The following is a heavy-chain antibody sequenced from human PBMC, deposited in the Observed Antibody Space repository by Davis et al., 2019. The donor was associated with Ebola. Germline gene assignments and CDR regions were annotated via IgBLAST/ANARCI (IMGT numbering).Heavy chain of an antibody. CDR3: ASSTAMSK. Sequence: GESLKTPCAAPGFTFRSYSMNWVRQAPGKGLEWVSYISSSSSTIYFADSVKGRFTISRDNTKNTLYLQMTSLRAEEAAVYYCASSTAMSKWGQGTLVTVSS. J-gene: IGHJ4*02. CDR2: ISSSSSTI. V-gene: IGHV3-48*01. CDR1: GFTFRSYS. D-gene: IGHD5-18*01.